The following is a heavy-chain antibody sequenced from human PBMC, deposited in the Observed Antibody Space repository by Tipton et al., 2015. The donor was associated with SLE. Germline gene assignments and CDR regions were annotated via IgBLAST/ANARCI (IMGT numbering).Heavy chain of an antibody. D-gene: IGHD5-12*01. CDR3: ARLISAYDCNFDY. J-gene: IGHJ4*02. CDR2: VFYGGRY. CDR1: NGSITSLYDY. V-gene: IGHV4-39*07. Sequence: TLSLTCTVSNGSITSLYDYWGWVRQPPGKGLEWLGSVFYGGRYYYNASLRSRVTISVDTVKTQVSLQLSSVTAADTALYYCARLISAYDCNFDYWGQGTLVTVSS.